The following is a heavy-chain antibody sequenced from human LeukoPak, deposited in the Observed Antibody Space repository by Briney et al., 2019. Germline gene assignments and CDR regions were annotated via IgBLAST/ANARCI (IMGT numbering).Heavy chain of an antibody. Sequence: SETLSLTCTVSGGSISSYYWSWIQQPPGKGLEWIGYIFYTGSTNYNPSLKSRVTISVLTSRNRFSLKLSSVTAADTAVYYCARKSGWYMSIDYWGQGTLVTVSS. CDR2: IFYTGST. V-gene: IGHV4-59*12. CDR1: GGSISSYY. J-gene: IGHJ4*02. CDR3: ARKSGWYMSIDY. D-gene: IGHD6-19*01.